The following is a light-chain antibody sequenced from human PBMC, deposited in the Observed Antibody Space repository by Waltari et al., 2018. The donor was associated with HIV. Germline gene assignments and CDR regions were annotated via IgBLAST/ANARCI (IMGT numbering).Light chain of an antibody. CDR1: QSVRSL. V-gene: IGKV3-11*01. J-gene: IGKJ4*01. CDR2: DAS. Sequence: EIVLTQSPATLSLSPGERATLSCGASQSVRSLIAWYQQKPGQAPRLLIYDASNRATGIPARFSGSGSGTDFTLTISSLEPEDLAVYYCQQRSNWPLTFGGGTEVEIK. CDR3: QQRSNWPLT.